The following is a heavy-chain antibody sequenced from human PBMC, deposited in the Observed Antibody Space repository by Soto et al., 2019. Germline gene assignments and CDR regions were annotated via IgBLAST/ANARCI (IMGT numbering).Heavy chain of an antibody. CDR2: RSYDGSSA. CDR1: RCIFSDYW. CDR3: ARAGLLGAFAF. D-gene: IGHD2-21*01. J-gene: IGHJ4*02. V-gene: IGHV3-74*03. Sequence: VGSRRLSWAASRCIFSDYWRHCVRQVPGKGLEWGARRSYDGSSAESADSVQGRFSISRANAENMLYLQMHSLRADDTALYYRARAGLLGAFAFWGRGALVTVSS.